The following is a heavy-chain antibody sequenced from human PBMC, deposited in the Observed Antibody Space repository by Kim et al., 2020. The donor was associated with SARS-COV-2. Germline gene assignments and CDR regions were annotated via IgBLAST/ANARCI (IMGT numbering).Heavy chain of an antibody. V-gene: IGHV1-24*01. J-gene: IGHJ6*02. CDR1: GYTLTELS. CDR3: ATGFNLCSGGSCYSGGRYYYYGMDA. D-gene: IGHD2-15*01. CDR2: FDPEDGET. Sequence: ASVKVSCTVSGYTLTELSMHWVRQAPGKGLEWMGGFDPEDGETIYAQKFQGRVTMTEDTATDTAYMELSSLRSEDTAVYYCATGFNLCSGGSCYSGGRYYYYGMDAWGQGTTVTVFS.